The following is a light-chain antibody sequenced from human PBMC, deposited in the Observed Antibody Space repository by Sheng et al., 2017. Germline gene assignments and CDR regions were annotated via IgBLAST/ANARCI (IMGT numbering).Light chain of an antibody. Sequence: QSALTQPASVSGSPGQSITLSCTGSSSNVGSYDLVSWYQQHPGKAPKLLISDVSFRPSGVSNRFSGSKSDYTASLSISGLQTEDEAIYYCSSYTNSPTLGLVFGGGTKLTVL. CDR3: SSYTNSPTLGLV. CDR1: SSNVGSYDL. V-gene: IGLV2-14*02. J-gene: IGLJ3*02. CDR2: DVS.